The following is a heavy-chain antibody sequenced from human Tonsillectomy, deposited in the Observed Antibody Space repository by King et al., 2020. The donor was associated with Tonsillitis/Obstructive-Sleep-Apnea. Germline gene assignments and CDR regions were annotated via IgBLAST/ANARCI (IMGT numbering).Heavy chain of an antibody. J-gene: IGHJ4*02. Sequence: QLVQSGGGVVQPGRSLRLSCAASGFTFSSYSMHWVRQAPGKGLEWVAVISYDGGNKYYADSAKGRFTISRDNSKDTLYLQMNNLRAEDTAVYYCASYRWDIVVVPAAPFDYWGQGTLVTVSS. D-gene: IGHD2-2*01. CDR3: ASYRWDIVVVPAAPFDY. CDR1: GFTFSSYS. V-gene: IGHV3-30*04. CDR2: ISYDGGNK.